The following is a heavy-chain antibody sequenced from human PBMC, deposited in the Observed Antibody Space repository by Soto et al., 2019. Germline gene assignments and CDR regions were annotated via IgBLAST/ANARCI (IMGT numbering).Heavy chain of an antibody. CDR2: VYPGDSRT. J-gene: IGHJ5*02. CDR3: ARDLDYGGKSDLLAP. V-gene: IGHV5-51*01. D-gene: IGHD4-17*01. Sequence: GEALKISCKGSEYSFNNYWIAWVRQMPGKGLEWMGIVYPGDSRTIYSPSFQGQVIISADKSIATAYLQWSSLKASDTAIYYCARDLDYGGKSDLLAPWGQGTLVTVPS. CDR1: EYSFNNYW.